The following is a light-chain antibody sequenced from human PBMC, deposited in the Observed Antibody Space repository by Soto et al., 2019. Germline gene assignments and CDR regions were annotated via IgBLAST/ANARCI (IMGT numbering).Light chain of an antibody. CDR3: CSYAGRYTFV. V-gene: IGLV2-11*01. CDR1: TSDVGAYTY. J-gene: IGLJ1*01. Sequence: QSVLTQPRSVSGSPGYPVTISCTGSTSDVGAYTYVSWYQHHPGKAPRLMIYDVTKRPSGVPDRFSGSKSGNTASLTISGLQAEDEADYYCCSYAGRYTFVFGSGTKLTVL. CDR2: DVT.